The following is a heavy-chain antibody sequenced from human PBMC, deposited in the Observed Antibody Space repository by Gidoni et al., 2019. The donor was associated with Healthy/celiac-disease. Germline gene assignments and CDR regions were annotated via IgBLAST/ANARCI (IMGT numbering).Heavy chain of an antibody. V-gene: IGHV4-39*01. D-gene: IGHD3-16*02. J-gene: IGHJ4*02. Sequence: QLQLQESGPGLVKPSETLSLTCTVSGRSISSSSYYWGWIRQPPGKGLEWIGSIYYSGSTYYNPSLKSRVTISVDTSKNQFSLKLSSVTAADTAVYYCASQDYDYVWGSYRPNYYFDYWGQGTLVTVSS. CDR2: IYYSGST. CDR1: GRSISSSSYY. CDR3: ASQDYDYVWGSYRPNYYFDY.